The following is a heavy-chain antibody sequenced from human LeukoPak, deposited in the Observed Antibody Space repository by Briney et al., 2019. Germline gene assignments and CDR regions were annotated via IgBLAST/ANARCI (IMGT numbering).Heavy chain of an antibody. D-gene: IGHD3-3*01. CDR3: AKDFYDFSSGPNWFDP. V-gene: IGHV3-30*02. CDR2: IRYDGSNK. CDR1: GFTFSSYG. J-gene: IGHJ5*02. Sequence: PGGSLRLSCAASGFTFSSYGMHWVRQAPGKGLEWVTFIRYDGSNKYYAGTVKGRFTISRDNFKNTLYLQMNSLRGEDTAMYYCAKDFYDFSSGPNWFDPWGQGTLVTVSS.